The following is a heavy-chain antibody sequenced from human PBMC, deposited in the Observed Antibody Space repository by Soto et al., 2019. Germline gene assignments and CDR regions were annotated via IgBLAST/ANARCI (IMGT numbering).Heavy chain of an antibody. D-gene: IGHD3-10*01. Sequence: PSETLSLTCAVYRGSFSGYYWSWIRQPPGKGLEWIGEISHIGSTNYNASLRSRVTISADTSKNQFSLNLNSVTAADTAVYYCARERSIRGVMRWFDPWGQGTQVTVSS. V-gene: IGHV4-34*01. J-gene: IGHJ5*02. CDR1: RGSFSGYY. CDR2: ISHIGST. CDR3: ARERSIRGVMRWFDP.